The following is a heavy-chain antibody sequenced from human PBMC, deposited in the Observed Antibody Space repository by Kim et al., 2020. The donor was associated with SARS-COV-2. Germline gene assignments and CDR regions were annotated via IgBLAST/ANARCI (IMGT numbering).Heavy chain of an antibody. D-gene: IGHD5-18*01. J-gene: IGHJ2*01. CDR2: ISSSSSTI. V-gene: IGHV3-48*02. CDR1: GFTFSSYS. CDR3: ARASGYSYDIKTGGYFDL. Sequence: GGSLRLSCAASGFTFSSYSMNWVRQAPGKGLEWVSYISSSSSTIYYADSVKGRFTISRDNAKNSLYLQMNSLRDEDTAVYYCARASGYSYDIKTGGYFDLWGRGTLVTVSS.